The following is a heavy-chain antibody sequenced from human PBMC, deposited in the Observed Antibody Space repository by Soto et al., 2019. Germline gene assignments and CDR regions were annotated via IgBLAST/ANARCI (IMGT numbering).Heavy chain of an antibody. D-gene: IGHD7-27*01. J-gene: IGHJ4*02. CDR2: IYYSGST. CDR1: GGSISSSSYY. V-gene: IGHV4-39*01. Sequence: SETLSLTCTVSGGSISSSSYYWGWIRQPPGKGLEWIGSIYYSGSTYYNPSLKSRVTISVDTSKNQFSLKLSSVTAADTAVYYCARLSLTGDGPAHPAGGDYWGQGTLVTVSS. CDR3: ARLSLTGDGPAHPAGGDY.